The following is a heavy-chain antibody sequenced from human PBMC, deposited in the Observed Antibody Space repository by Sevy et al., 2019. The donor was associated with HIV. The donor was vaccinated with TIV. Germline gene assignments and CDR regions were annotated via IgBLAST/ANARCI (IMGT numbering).Heavy chain of an antibody. CDR1: GFTFSSYA. CDR3: AKDAEYYYDSSGIAFFAI. D-gene: IGHD3-22*01. V-gene: IGHV3-23*01. Sequence: GGSLRLSCAASGFTFSSYAMSWVRQAPGKGLEWVSAISGSGGSTYYADSVKGRFTISRDNSKNTLYLQMNSLRAEDTAVYYCAKDAEYYYDSSGIAFFAIWGQGTMVTASS. CDR2: ISGSGGST. J-gene: IGHJ3*02.